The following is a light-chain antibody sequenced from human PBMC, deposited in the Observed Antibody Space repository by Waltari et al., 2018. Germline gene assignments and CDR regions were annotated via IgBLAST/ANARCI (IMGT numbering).Light chain of an antibody. CDR1: QSISSW. V-gene: IGKV1-5*01. CDR2: DAS. CDR3: QQYNSYSPVT. Sequence: DIQMTQSPSTLSASVGDRVTITCRASQSISSWLAWYQQKPGKAPKLLIYDASSLESGGPSRFSGSGSGTEFTLTISSLQPDDFATYYCQQYNSYSPVTFGGGTKVEIK. J-gene: IGKJ4*01.